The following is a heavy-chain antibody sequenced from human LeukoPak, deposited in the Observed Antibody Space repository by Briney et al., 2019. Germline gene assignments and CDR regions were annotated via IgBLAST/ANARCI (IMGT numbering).Heavy chain of an antibody. CDR3: ARVQKSGLLWFGEFYWFDP. J-gene: IGHJ5*02. Sequence: SETLSLTCTVSGGSISSYYWSWIRQPPGKGLEWIGYIYYSGSTNYNPSLKSRVTISVDTSKIQFSLKLSSVTAADTAVYYCARVQKSGLLWFGEFYWFDPWGQGTLVTVSS. D-gene: IGHD3-10*01. V-gene: IGHV4-59*01. CDR2: IYYSGST. CDR1: GGSISSYY.